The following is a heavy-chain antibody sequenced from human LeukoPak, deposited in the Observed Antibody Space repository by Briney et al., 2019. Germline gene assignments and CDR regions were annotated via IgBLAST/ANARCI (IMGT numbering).Heavy chain of an antibody. D-gene: IGHD1-26*01. CDR1: GYTFTSYG. V-gene: IGHV1-18*01. J-gene: IGHJ5*02. Sequence: ASVKVSCKASGYTFTSYGISWVRQAPGQGLEWMGWISAYNGNTNYAQKLQGRVTMTTDTSTSTAYMELRSLRSDDTAVYYCARDPSRIVGALNWFDPWGQGTLVTVSS. CDR3: ARDPSRIVGALNWFDP. CDR2: ISAYNGNT.